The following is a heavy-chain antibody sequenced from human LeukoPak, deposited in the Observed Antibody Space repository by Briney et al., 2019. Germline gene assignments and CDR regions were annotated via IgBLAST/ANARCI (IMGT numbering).Heavy chain of an antibody. V-gene: IGHV3-30-3*01. J-gene: IGHJ4*02. CDR3: ATLQGYYGSGSIDY. CDR2: ISYDGSNK. D-gene: IGHD3-10*01. Sequence: GGSLRLSCAASGFTFSSYAMHWVRQAPGKGLEWVAVISYDGSNKYYAAAVKGRFTISRDNSKNTLYLQMNSLRAEDTAVYYCATLQGYYGSGSIDYWGQGTLVTVSS. CDR1: GFTFSSYA.